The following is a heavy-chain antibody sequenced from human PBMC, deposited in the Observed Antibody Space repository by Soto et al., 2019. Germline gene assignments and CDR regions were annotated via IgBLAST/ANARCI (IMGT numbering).Heavy chain of an antibody. J-gene: IGHJ4*02. V-gene: IGHV1-69*02. CDR1: GGTFSSYT. CDR3: ANRGYSYGFVIY. CDR2: IIPMLGIA. D-gene: IGHD5-18*01. Sequence: QVQLVQSGAEVKKPGSSVKVSCKGSGGTFSSYTFSWVRQAPGQGLEWMGRIIPMLGIANYAQKFQGRVTITADKSTSTAYMELSSLRSEDTAVYYCANRGYSYGFVIYWGQGTLVTVSS.